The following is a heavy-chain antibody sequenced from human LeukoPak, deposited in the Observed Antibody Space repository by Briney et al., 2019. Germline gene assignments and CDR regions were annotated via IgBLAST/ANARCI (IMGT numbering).Heavy chain of an antibody. CDR3: ARMVDTAMVTGNNWFDP. V-gene: IGHV4-59*01. CDR2: IYYSGST. CDR1: GGSISNYY. Sequence: SETLSLTCTVSGGSISNYYWSWIRQPPGKGLEWIGYIYYSGSTNYNPSLKSRVTMSVDTSKNQFSLKLSSVTAADTAVYYCARMVDTAMVTGNNWFDPWGQGTLVTVSS. J-gene: IGHJ5*02. D-gene: IGHD5-18*01.